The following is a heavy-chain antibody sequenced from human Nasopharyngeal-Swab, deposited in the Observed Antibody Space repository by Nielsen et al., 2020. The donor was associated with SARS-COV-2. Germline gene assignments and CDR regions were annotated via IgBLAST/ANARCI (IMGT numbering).Heavy chain of an antibody. V-gene: IGHV3-21*01. D-gene: IGHD6-13*01. CDR2: ISGRTTYI. CDR3: ARGGQQPL. J-gene: IGHJ4*02. CDR1: GFTFSTYN. Sequence: GESLKISCAASGFTFSTYNMHWVRQAPGKGLEWVPSISGRTTYIYYADSMKGRFTISRDNAKNSLYLQMSSLRAEDTAIYYCARGGQQPLWGQGTLVTVSS.